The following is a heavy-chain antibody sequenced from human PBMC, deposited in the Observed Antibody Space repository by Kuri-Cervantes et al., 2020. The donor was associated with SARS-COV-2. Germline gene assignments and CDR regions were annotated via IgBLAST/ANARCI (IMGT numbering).Heavy chain of an antibody. J-gene: IGHJ6*02. Sequence: GSLRLSCAVYGGSFSGYYWSWIRQPPGKGLEWIGEINHSGSTNCNPSLKSRVTISVDTSKNQFSLKLSSVTAADTAVYYCARGKTKRTSLTTYYYYGMDVWGQGTTVTVSS. CDR1: GGSFSGYY. CDR3: ARGKTKRTSLTTYYYYGMDV. CDR2: INHSGST. D-gene: IGHD2-2*01. V-gene: IGHV4-34*01.